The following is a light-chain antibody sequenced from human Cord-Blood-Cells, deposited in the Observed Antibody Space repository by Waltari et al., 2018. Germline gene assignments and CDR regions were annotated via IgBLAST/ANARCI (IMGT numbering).Light chain of an antibody. V-gene: IGKV1-39*01. J-gene: IGKJ1*01. CDR3: QQSYSTPWT. CDR1: QSISSY. Sequence: DIQMTQSTPSLSASAGDRGTSTCLASQSISSYLNWYQQTPGKAPKLLLYAASSLQSWVPSRFSGSGSGTDFTLSIRRLPPEDFATYYCQQSYSTPWTFGQGTKVEIK. CDR2: AAS.